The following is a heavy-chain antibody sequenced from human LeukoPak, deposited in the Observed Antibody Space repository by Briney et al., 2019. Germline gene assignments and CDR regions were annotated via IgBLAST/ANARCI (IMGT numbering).Heavy chain of an antibody. V-gene: IGHV3-66*01. CDR2: IYSGGST. J-gene: IGHJ6*02. D-gene: IGHD6-19*01. CDR1: GFTVSSNY. Sequence: AGGSLRLSCAASGFTVSSNYMSWVRQAPGKGLEWVSVIYSGGSTYYADPVKGRFTISRDNSKNTLYLQMNSLRAEDTAVYYCARVDSSGWNYYYGMDVWGQGTTVTVSS. CDR3: ARVDSSGWNYYYGMDV.